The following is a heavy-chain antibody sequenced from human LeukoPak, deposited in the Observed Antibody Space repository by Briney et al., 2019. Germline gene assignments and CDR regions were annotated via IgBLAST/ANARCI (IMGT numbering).Heavy chain of an antibody. J-gene: IGHJ4*02. CDR3: AKGTDSYGRRTSFDY. Sequence: GESLKISCAASGFTFSSYAMSWVRQAPGKGLEWVSAISGSGGSTYYADSVKGRFTISRDNSKNTLYLQMNSLRAEDTAVYYCAKGTDSYGRRTSFDYWGQGTLVTVSS. V-gene: IGHV3-23*01. CDR1: GFTFSSYA. CDR2: ISGSGGST. D-gene: IGHD5-18*01.